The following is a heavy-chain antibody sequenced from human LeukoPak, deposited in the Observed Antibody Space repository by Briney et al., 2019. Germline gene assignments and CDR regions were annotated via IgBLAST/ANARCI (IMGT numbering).Heavy chain of an antibody. CDR2: IWYDGSNK. CDR3: ARDQSSSWSPIDY. Sequence: GGSLRLSCAASGFTFSIYGMHWVRQAPGKGLEWVAVIWYDGSNKFYADSVKGRFTISRDNSKNTLYLQMNSLRAEDTAVYYCARDQSSSWSPIDYWGQGTLVTVSS. D-gene: IGHD6-13*01. V-gene: IGHV3-33*01. CDR1: GFTFSIYG. J-gene: IGHJ4*02.